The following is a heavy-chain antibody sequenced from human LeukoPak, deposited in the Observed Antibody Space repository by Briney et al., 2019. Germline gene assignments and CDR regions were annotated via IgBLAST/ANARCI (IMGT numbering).Heavy chain of an antibody. CDR3: ARAPRGKASGSDY. Sequence: GASVKVSCKASGYTFTSYDINWVRQATGQGLEWMGWMNPNSGNTGYARKFQGRVTMTRDTSISTAYMELSRLRSDDTAVYYCARAPRGKASGSDYWGQGTLVTVSS. CDR2: MNPNSGNT. J-gene: IGHJ4*02. CDR1: GYTFTSYD. V-gene: IGHV1-8*01. D-gene: IGHD6-13*01.